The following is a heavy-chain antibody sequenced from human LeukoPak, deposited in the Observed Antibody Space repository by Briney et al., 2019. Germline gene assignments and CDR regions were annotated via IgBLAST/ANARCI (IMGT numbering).Heavy chain of an antibody. Sequence: GGSLRLSCAASGFTFGDYYMSWIRQAPGKGLEWVSYISSSDSPIYYADSVKGRFTISRDNAKNSLFLQMNSLGAEDTAVYYCARATRTTVTTNPYYYYYYMDVWVKGTTVTVSS. CDR3: ARATRTTVTTNPYYYYYYMDV. CDR1: GFTFGDYY. V-gene: IGHV3-11*04. CDR2: ISSSDSPI. J-gene: IGHJ6*03. D-gene: IGHD4-17*01.